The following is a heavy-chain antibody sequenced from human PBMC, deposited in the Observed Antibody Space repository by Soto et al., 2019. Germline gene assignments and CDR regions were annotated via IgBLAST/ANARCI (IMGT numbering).Heavy chain of an antibody. V-gene: IGHV3-74*01. J-gene: IGHJ6*03. CDR3: ARERAEYCSGGSCYSKHYYYYYMDV. CDR1: GFTFSSYW. CDR2: INSDGSST. D-gene: IGHD2-15*01. Sequence: GGSLRLSCAASGFTFSSYWMHWVRQAPGKGLVWVSRINSDGSSTSYADSVKGRFTISRDNAKNTLYLQMNSLRAEDTAVYYCARERAEYCSGGSCYSKHYYYYYMDVWGKGTTVTVSS.